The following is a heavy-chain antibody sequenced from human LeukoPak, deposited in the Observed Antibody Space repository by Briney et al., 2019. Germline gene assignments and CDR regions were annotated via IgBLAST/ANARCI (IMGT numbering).Heavy chain of an antibody. CDR2: IFYSGSA. V-gene: IGHV4-59*08. CDR1: GGSISSYY. D-gene: IGHD6-13*01. Sequence: SETLSLTCTVSGGSISSYYWSWIRQPPGEGLEWIGYIFYSGSANYNPSLKSRVTISVDTSKNQFSLKLTSVTAADTAVYYCAKHEGTAGPFDSWGQGTLVTVSS. CDR3: AKHEGTAGPFDS. J-gene: IGHJ4*02.